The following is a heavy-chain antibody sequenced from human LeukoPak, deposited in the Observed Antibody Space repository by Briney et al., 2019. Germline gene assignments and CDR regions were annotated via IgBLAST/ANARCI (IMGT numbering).Heavy chain of an antibody. CDR2: ISWNSGSI. CDR3: AKATRPYYYDSSGYYDAFDI. V-gene: IGHV3-9*01. J-gene: IGHJ3*02. D-gene: IGHD3-22*01. Sequence: SLRLSCAASGFTFDDYAMHWVRQAPGKGLEWVSGISWNSGSIGYADSVKGRFTISRDNAKNSLYLQMNSLGAEDTALYYCAKATRPYYYDSSGYYDAFDIWGQGTMVTVSS. CDR1: GFTFDDYA.